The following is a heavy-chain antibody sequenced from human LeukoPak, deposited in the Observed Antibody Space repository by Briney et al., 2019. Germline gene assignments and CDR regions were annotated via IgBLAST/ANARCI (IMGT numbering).Heavy chain of an antibody. CDR2: ISSSGSTI. Sequence: PGGSLRLSCAASGFTFSDYYMSWIRQAPGKGLEWVSYISSSGSTIYYADSVKGRFTISRDNSKNTLYLQMNSLRAEDTAVYYCAKDPFAYCGGDCYAYYFDYWGQGTLVTVSS. V-gene: IGHV3-11*01. CDR1: GFTFSDYY. D-gene: IGHD2-21*02. CDR3: AKDPFAYCGGDCYAYYFDY. J-gene: IGHJ4*02.